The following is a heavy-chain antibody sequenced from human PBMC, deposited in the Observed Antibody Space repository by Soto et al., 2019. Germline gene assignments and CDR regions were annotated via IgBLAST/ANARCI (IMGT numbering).Heavy chain of an antibody. CDR3: AREITMIVVVTQPYAFDI. V-gene: IGHV1-18*01. CDR2: ISAYNGNT. J-gene: IGHJ3*02. Sequence: GASVKVSCKASGYPFTSYGISWGRQAPGQGLERMGWISAYNGNTNYAQKLQGRVTMTTDTSTSTAYMELRSLRSDDTAVYYCAREITMIVVVTQPYAFDIWGQGTMVTVSS. D-gene: IGHD3-22*01. CDR1: GYPFTSYG.